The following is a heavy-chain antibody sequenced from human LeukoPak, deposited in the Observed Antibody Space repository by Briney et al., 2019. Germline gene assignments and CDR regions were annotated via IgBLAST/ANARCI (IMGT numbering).Heavy chain of an antibody. J-gene: IGHJ4*02. CDR1: GGSINYYY. D-gene: IGHD3-22*01. Sequence: SETLSLTCTVSGGSINYYYWSWIRQPPGKAVECIGYIYYSGSTNYNPSLKSRVTISVDTSKNQFSLKLSSVAAADTAVYYCARLDYDYDSSGYSATFDYWGQGALVTVSS. CDR3: ARLDYDYDSSGYSATFDY. V-gene: IGHV4-59*08. CDR2: IYYSGST.